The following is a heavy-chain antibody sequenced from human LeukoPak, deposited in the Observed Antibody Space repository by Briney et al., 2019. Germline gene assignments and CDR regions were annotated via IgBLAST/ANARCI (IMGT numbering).Heavy chain of an antibody. J-gene: IGHJ3*02. Sequence: PSQTLTLTCAVSHGSISSDGYHWIWFRQPPGMVLESIIRIVSSGSTNSNPSLNSRITISHNTTKNQFPLDLISVTAADTAVYYCAIRVGGYAFDIWGAGAMVT. CDR3: AIRVGGYAFDI. D-gene: IGHD2-15*01. CDR1: HGSISSDGYH. CDR2: IVSSGST. V-gene: IGHV4-61*02.